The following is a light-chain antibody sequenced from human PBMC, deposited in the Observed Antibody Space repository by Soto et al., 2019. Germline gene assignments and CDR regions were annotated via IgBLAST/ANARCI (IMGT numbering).Light chain of an antibody. CDR3: QQYGSSHT. Sequence: DIQMTQSPSTLSAAVGDRVTITCRASQSISSWLAWYQQKPGKAPKLLIYDASSLESGVPSRFSGSGSGTEFTLTISRLEPEDFAVYYCQQYGSSHTFGQGTRLEIK. J-gene: IGKJ5*01. CDR2: DAS. CDR1: QSISSW. V-gene: IGKV1-5*01.